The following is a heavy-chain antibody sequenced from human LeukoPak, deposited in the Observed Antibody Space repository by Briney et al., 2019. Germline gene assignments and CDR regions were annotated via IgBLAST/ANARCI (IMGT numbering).Heavy chain of an antibody. D-gene: IGHD6-13*01. Sequence: GGSLRLSCAASGFTFSSDWMSWVHQAPGKGLEWVANIKKDGNEKYYVDSVKGRFTISRDNAKSSLYLQTNSLRAEDTAVYYCARGRYSSTTYYFDYWGQGTLVTVSS. CDR3: ARGRYSSTTYYFDY. J-gene: IGHJ4*02. CDR2: IKKDGNEK. CDR1: GFTFSSDW. V-gene: IGHV3-7*03.